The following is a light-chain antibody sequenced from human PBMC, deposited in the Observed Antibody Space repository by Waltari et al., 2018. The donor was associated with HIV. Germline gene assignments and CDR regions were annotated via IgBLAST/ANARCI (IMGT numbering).Light chain of an antibody. CDR1: SSDGGGYNY. Sequence: QSALTQPASVSGSPGQSITITCTGTSSDGGGYNYVSWYQQQPSKAPILMIYEVTNRASRVPNRVAGCESGNMASLTISGLQAEDEADYYCSSYTSSSTQVFGTGTKVTVL. CDR3: SSYTSSSTQV. CDR2: EVT. V-gene: IGLV2-14*01. J-gene: IGLJ1*01.